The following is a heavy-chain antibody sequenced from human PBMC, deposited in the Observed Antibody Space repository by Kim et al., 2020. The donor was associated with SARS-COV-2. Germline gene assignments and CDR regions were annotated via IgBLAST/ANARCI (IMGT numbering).Heavy chain of an antibody. CDR3: VRGGGGYYDF. CDR1: GFPFSDSW. Sequence: GGFLRLSCAATGFPFSDSWMHWIRQPPGKGLLWVSRIDNDGSGAIYADSVKGRFTISRDNDRNTVYLQMDSLRADDTAVYYCVRGGGGYYDFWGQGTLVTVSS. CDR2: IDNDGSGA. D-gene: IGHD3-16*01. J-gene: IGHJ4*02. V-gene: IGHV3-74*01.